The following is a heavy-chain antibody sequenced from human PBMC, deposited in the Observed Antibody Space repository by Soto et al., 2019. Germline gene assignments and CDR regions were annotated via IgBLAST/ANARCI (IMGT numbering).Heavy chain of an antibody. V-gene: IGHV4-39*01. CDR3: ARHTPAISISDH. J-gene: IGHJ4*02. CDR1: GDSISRNNNY. CDR2: LYYSDYT. D-gene: IGHD2-15*01. Sequence: SETLSLTCTVSGDSISRNNNYWGWIRHPPGKGLQWIGSLYYSDYTDNNPSLRSRVTISVDTSKSQFSLNLTSVTAADTAVYYCARHTPAISISDHWGQGTLVTVSS.